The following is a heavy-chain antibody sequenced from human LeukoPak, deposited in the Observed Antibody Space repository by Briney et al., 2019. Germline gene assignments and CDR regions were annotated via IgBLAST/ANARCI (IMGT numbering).Heavy chain of an antibody. V-gene: IGHV4-34*01. Sequence: PSETLSLTCAVFGGSFSGYYWSWIRQPPGKGLEWIGEINHSGSTNYNPSLKSRVTISVDTSKKQFSLKLTSVTAADTAVYYCARDLYDSSGYYHHIFDYWGQGTLVTVSS. D-gene: IGHD3-22*01. J-gene: IGHJ4*02. CDR2: INHSGST. CDR1: GGSFSGYY. CDR3: ARDLYDSSGYYHHIFDY.